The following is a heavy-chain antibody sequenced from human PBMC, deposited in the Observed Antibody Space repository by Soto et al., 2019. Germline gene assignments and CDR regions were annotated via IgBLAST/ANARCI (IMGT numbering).Heavy chain of an antibody. CDR2: ITDTGGDA. V-gene: IGHV3-23*01. CDR1: GLTFGSRA. D-gene: IGHD3-10*01. J-gene: IGHJ4*02. CDR3: ARGSTDSYPGSRIFDF. Sequence: GGSLRLSCVASGLTFGSRAMTWVRQAPGEGLQWVSTITDTGGDAKYADSVRGRFVISRDNSKKTLYLQMTSLTAEDSAMYYCARGSTDSYPGSRIFDFWGRGSLVTVSS.